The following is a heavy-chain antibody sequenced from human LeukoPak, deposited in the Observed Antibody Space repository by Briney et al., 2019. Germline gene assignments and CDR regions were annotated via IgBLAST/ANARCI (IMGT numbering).Heavy chain of an antibody. CDR1: GYTFTGYY. D-gene: IGHD3-22*01. Sequence: ASVNVSFTASGYTFTGYYTHWDRQAPGQGLEWMGWINPYSGGTNYAQRFQGRVTMTRDTSISTAYMELSRLRSDDTAVYYCARGGSFDSRGSSHSWGQGTLVTVSS. J-gene: IGHJ4*02. CDR2: INPYSGGT. V-gene: IGHV1-2*02. CDR3: ARGGSFDSRGSSHS.